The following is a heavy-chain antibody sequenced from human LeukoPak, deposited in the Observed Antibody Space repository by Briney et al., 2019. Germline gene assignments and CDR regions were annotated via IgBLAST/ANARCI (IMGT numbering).Heavy chain of an antibody. J-gene: IGHJ6*03. D-gene: IGHD6-13*01. CDR1: GGSISSYS. V-gene: IGHV4-59*01. Sequence: PSETLSLTCTVSGGSISSYSWSWVRQPPGMGLEWIGYVHYSGSPNLNPSLKSRVTMSVDTSKTQFSLELSSVTAADTAVYYCARGQRGQQLVPFSRVYYYYYYMDVWGKGTTVTVSS. CDR3: ARGQRGQQLVPFSRVYYYYYYMDV. CDR2: VHYSGSP.